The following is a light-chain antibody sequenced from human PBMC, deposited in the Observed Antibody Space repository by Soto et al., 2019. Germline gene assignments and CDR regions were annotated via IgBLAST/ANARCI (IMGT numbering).Light chain of an antibody. J-gene: IGKJ1*01. Sequence: EIVLTQLTGTLSLSHGERATLSCRASQSVSSSYLAWYQQKPGQAPRLLIYGASSRATGIPDRFSGSGSGTDFTLTISRLEPEDFAVYYCQQYGSSLQTFGQGTKVDVK. CDR3: QQYGSSLQT. V-gene: IGKV3-20*01. CDR2: GAS. CDR1: QSVSSSY.